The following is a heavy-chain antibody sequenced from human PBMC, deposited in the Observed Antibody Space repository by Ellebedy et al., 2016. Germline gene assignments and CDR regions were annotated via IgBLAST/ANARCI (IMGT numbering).Heavy chain of an antibody. V-gene: IGHV4-30-4*01. Sequence: SETLSLXXTVSGFSIRSNRFYWSWIRQSPGKGLEWIGFVLYSGTTRYNPSLSRRVSISTDASRNRLSLRLGSVSAADAAVYYCARLQLGWYREETYYFYGLDVWGPGTTVAVSS. D-gene: IGHD3-10*01. CDR1: GFSIRSNRFY. J-gene: IGHJ6*02. CDR2: VLYSGTT. CDR3: ARLQLGWYREETYYFYGLDV.